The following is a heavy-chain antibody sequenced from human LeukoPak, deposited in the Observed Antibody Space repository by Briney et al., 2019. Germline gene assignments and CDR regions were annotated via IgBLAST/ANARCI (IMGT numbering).Heavy chain of an antibody. CDR3: ARDSVVVTATPYYNYGMDV. Sequence: ASVKVSCKASGYTFTSYAMHWVRQAPGQRLEWMGWINAGNGNTKYSQKFQGRVTITRDTSASTAYMELSSLRSEDTAVYYCARDSVVVTATPYYNYGMDVWGRGTTVTVSS. D-gene: IGHD2-21*02. CDR1: GYTFTSYA. V-gene: IGHV1-3*01. J-gene: IGHJ6*02. CDR2: INAGNGNT.